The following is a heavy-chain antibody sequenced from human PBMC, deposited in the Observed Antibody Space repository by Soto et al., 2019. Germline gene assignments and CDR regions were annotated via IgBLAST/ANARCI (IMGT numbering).Heavy chain of an antibody. CDR3: ARIIAAAGGRRYFDL. Sequence: QVQLVESGGGLVKPGGCLRLSCAASGFTFSDYYMSWIRRAPGKGLEWVSYINSSSTYTNYADSVKGRFTISRDNAKNSLYLQMNSLRAEDTAVYYCARIIAAAGGRRYFDLWGRGTLVTVSS. D-gene: IGHD6-13*01. V-gene: IGHV3-11*05. J-gene: IGHJ2*01. CDR1: GFTFSDYY. CDR2: INSSSTYT.